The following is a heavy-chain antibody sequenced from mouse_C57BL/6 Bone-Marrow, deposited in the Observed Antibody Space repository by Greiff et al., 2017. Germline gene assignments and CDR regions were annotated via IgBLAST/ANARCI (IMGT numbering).Heavy chain of an antibody. CDR2: IWSDGST. CDR1: GFSLTSYG. CDR3: ARHEYYGSSYDAWFAY. D-gene: IGHD1-1*01. J-gene: IGHJ3*01. V-gene: IGHV2-6-1*01. Sequence: QVQLKESGPGLVAPSQSLSITCTVSGFSLTSYGVHWVRQPPGKGLEWLVVIWSDGSTTYNSALKSRLSISKDNSKSQVFLKMNSLQTDDTAMYYCARHEYYGSSYDAWFAYWGQGTLVTVSA.